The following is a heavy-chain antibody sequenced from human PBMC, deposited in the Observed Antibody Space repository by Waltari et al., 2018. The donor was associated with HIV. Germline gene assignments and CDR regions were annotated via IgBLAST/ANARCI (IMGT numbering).Heavy chain of an antibody. CDR2: IYYSGSV. Sequence: QVQLQESGPRLVKSSETLSLTCSVSGGAISPYYWSWIRQSPGRGLEWMGYIYYSGSVDYNPSLKSRVTMSVDMSRNQFSLNLTSVTAADTATYYCARTINWADSFDLWGQGTKVIVSS. D-gene: IGHD7-27*01. CDR1: GGAISPYY. CDR3: ARTINWADSFDL. V-gene: IGHV4-59*01. J-gene: IGHJ3*01.